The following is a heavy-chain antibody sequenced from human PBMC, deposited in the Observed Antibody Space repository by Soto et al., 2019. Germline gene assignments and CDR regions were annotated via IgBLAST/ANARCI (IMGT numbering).Heavy chain of an antibody. CDR2: IYYSRST. V-gene: IGHV4-59*08. Sequence: QVQLQESGPGLVKPSETLSLTCTVSGGSISSYYWSWIRQPPGKGLEWIGYIYYSRSTNYNPSLKIRDTISVDTSKNQCSLKLSSVTAADTAVYYCARLMSDSEDVWGQGTTVTVSS. CDR3: ARLMSDSEDV. CDR1: GGSISSYY. J-gene: IGHJ6*02.